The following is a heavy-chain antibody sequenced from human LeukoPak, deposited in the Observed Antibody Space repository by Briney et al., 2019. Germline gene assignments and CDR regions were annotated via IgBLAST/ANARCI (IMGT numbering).Heavy chain of an antibody. CDR1: GGSISSGGYS. CDR2: IYHSGST. CDR3: ARAVHYYDSSGYSYYFDY. D-gene: IGHD3-22*01. J-gene: IGHJ4*02. Sequence: PSETLSLTCAVSGGSISSGGYSWSWIRQPPGKGLEWIGYIYHSGSTYYNSSLKSRVTISVDRSKNQFSLKLSSVTAADTAVYYCARAVHYYDSSGYSYYFDYWGQGTLVTVSS. V-gene: IGHV4-30-2*01.